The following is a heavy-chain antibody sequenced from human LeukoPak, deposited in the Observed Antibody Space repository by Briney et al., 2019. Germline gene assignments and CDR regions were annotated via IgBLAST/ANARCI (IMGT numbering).Heavy chain of an antibody. D-gene: IGHD3-10*01. V-gene: IGHV4-59*08. CDR2: IYYSGST. CDR3: ARLGILGSGSYFLDY. CDR1: GGSISSYY. J-gene: IGHJ4*02. Sequence: PSETLSLTCTVSGGSISSYYWSWIRQPPGKGLEWIGYIYYSGSTNYNPSLKRRVTISVDTSKNQFSLKLSSVTAADTAVYYCARLGILGSGSYFLDYWGQGTLVTVSS.